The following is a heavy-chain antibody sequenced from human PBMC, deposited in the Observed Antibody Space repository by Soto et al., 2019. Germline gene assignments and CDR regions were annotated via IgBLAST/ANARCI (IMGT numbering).Heavy chain of an antibody. V-gene: IGHV1-46*01. CDR2: INPSGGST. J-gene: IGHJ5*02. D-gene: IGHD3-16*01. CDR3: ARMETFGSLNWFDP. Sequence: ASVKVSCKASGYTFTSYYMHWVRQAPGQGLEWMGIINPSGGSTSYAQKFQGRVTMTRDISIATAYMELSSLRSDDTAIYYCARMETFGSLNWFDPWGQGTLVTVSS. CDR1: GYTFTSYY.